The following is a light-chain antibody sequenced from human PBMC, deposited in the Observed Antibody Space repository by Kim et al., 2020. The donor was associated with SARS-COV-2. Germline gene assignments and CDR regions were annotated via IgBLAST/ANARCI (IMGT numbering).Light chain of an antibody. Sequence: SPGEGATLSCRASQNVDSIYLAWYQQKPGQTPRLLIYGASSRATDIPDRFSGSGSGTDFTLTINRLEPEDSAVYYCQQYGRSPPRFGQGTKVDIK. CDR1: QNVDSIY. CDR3: QQYGRSPPR. J-gene: IGKJ1*01. V-gene: IGKV3-20*01. CDR2: GAS.